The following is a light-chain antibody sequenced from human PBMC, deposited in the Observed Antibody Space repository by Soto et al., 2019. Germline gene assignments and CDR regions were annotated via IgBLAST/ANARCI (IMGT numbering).Light chain of an antibody. CDR2: AAS. V-gene: IGKV1-9*01. Sequence: DIQMTQSPSTLSASVVDRVTSTCRASQGISSYLAWYQQKPGKAPELLIYAASTLQTGVPSRFSGSGSGTDFTLTISSLQPEDFATYYCQQLDSYLTFGGGTKVDIK. CDR3: QQLDSYLT. CDR1: QGISSY. J-gene: IGKJ4*01.